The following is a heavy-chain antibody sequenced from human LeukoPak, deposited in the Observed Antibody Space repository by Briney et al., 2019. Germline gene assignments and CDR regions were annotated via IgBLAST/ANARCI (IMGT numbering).Heavy chain of an antibody. V-gene: IGHV3-21*01. J-gene: IGHJ4*02. CDR3: ARDGDGDYPIDY. CDR2: ISSSSSYI. CDR1: GFTFSSYS. D-gene: IGHD4-17*01. Sequence: GGSLGLSCAASGFTFSSYSMNWVRQAPGKGLEWVSSISSSSSYIYYADSVKGRFTISRDNAKNSLYLQMNSLRAEDTAVYYCARDGDGDYPIDYWGQGTLVTVSS.